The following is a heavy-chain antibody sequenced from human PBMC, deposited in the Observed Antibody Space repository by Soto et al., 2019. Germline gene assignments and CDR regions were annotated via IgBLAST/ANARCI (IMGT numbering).Heavy chain of an antibody. D-gene: IGHD3-9*01. CDR3: AKSFDYDIVTGSYPDYFDY. J-gene: IGHJ4*01. V-gene: IGHV3-23*01. CDR1: GITFSSYA. CDR2: ISGSGGST. Sequence: GGSLRLSCAASGITFSSYAMSWVRQAPGKGLEWVSAISGSGGSTYYADSVKGRFTISRDNSKNTLYLQMNSLRAEDPAVYYCAKSFDYDIVTGSYPDYFDYWGHGALVTVSS.